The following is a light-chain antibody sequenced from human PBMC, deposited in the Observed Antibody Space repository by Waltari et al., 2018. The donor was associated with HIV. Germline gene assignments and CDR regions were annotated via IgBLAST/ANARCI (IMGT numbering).Light chain of an antibody. CDR2: DDS. Sequence: SYVLTQPPSVSVAPGKTAKIACEGDNLEIKSVHWYQQRPGQAPIQVIDDDSDRPSGVPGRFSGSKSGNTATLSITRVEVGDEADYYCQVWDSSSDHWVFGGGTKLTVL. CDR3: QVWDSSSDHWV. CDR1: NLEIKS. J-gene: IGLJ3*02. V-gene: IGLV3-21*04.